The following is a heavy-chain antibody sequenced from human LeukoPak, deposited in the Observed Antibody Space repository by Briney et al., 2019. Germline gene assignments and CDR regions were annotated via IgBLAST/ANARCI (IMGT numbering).Heavy chain of an antibody. CDR1: GFTFSSYW. D-gene: IGHD6-13*01. J-gene: IGHJ5*02. Sequence: GGSLRLSCAASGFTFSSYWMHWVRQALGKGLVWVPRINSDGSSTSYADSVKGRFSISRDNAKNTLYLQMNSLRAEDTAVYYCARGGYREQLGSWGQGTLVTVSS. CDR2: INSDGSST. V-gene: IGHV3-74*01. CDR3: ARGGYREQLGS.